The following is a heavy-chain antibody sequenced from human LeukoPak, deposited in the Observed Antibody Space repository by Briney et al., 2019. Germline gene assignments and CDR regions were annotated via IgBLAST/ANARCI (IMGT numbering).Heavy chain of an antibody. V-gene: IGHV3-15*01. J-gene: IGHJ4*02. CDR3: TTATQPPDGDPDY. D-gene: IGHD4-17*01. CDR1: GFTFSNAW. Sequence: KTGGSLRLSCAASGFTFSNAWMSWVRQAPGKGLEWVGRIKSKTDGGTTDYAAPVKGRFTISRDDSKNTLYLQMNSLKTEDTAVYYCTTATQPPDGDPDYWGQGTLVTVSS. CDR2: IKSKTDGGTT.